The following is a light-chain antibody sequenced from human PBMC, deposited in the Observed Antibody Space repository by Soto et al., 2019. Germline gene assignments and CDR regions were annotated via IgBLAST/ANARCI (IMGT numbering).Light chain of an antibody. Sequence: QSVLTQPASVSGSPGQSIAISCTGTSSDVGGYKYVSWYQQYPGKAPKLMIYDVSNRPSGVPDRFSGSKSGNTASLTISWLQSEDEADYYCSSYTSYTSYVFGTGTKVTVL. CDR1: SSDVGGYKY. V-gene: IGLV2-14*01. J-gene: IGLJ1*01. CDR2: DVS. CDR3: SSYTSYTSYV.